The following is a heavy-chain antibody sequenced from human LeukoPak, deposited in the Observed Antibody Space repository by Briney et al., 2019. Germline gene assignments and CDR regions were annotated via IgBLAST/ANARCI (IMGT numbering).Heavy chain of an antibody. J-gene: IGHJ4*02. CDR2: IIPIFGTA. Sequence: ASVKVSCKASGGTFSSYAISWVRQAPGQGLEWMGGIIPIFGTANYAQKFQGRVTITADESTSTAYMELSSLRSEDTAVYYCARVHYDYVWRSYRPTHYYFDYWGQGTLVTVSS. CDR1: GGTFSSYA. CDR3: ARVHYDYVWRSYRPTHYYFDY. D-gene: IGHD3-16*02. V-gene: IGHV1-69*13.